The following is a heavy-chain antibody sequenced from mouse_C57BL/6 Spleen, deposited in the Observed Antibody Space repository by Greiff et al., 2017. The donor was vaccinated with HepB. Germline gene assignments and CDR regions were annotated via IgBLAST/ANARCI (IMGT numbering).Heavy chain of an antibody. Sequence: VQLQQPGAELVMPGASVKLSCKASGYTFTSYWMHWVKQRPGQGLEWIGEIDPSDSYTNYNQKFKGKSTLTVDKSSSTAYMQLSSLTSEDSAVYYCARSTTTVVPHSDYWGQGTTLTVSS. J-gene: IGHJ2*01. CDR1: GYTFTSYW. V-gene: IGHV1-69*01. CDR3: ARSTTTVVPHSDY. D-gene: IGHD1-1*01. CDR2: IDPSDSYT.